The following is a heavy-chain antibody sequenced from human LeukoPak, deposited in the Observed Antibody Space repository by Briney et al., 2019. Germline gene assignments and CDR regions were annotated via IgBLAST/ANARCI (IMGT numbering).Heavy chain of an antibody. CDR3: ARGGSTGYNYNSFDI. J-gene: IGHJ3*02. Sequence: GGSERLSCAASGFTFSSCEMNWVRQAPGKGLEWVSYISSSSTTKLYADSVKGRFTISRDNSKNSLYLQMNSLSAEDTAVYYCARGGSTGYNYNSFDIWGQGTMVTVSS. CDR2: ISSSSTTK. D-gene: IGHD3-22*01. CDR1: GFTFSSCE. V-gene: IGHV3-48*03.